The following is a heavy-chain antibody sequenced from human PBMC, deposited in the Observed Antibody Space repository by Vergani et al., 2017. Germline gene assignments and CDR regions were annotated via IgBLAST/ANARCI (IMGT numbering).Heavy chain of an antibody. CDR3: ARDRVYGGARGYYYGMDV. Sequence: QVQLVESGGGVVQPGRSLRLSCAASGFTFSSYGMHWVRQAPGKGLEWVAVIWYDGSNKYYADSVKGRFTISRDNSKNTLYLQMNRLRDEDTAVYYCARDRVYGGARGYYYGMDVWGQGTTVTVSS. D-gene: IGHD4-23*01. J-gene: IGHJ6*02. V-gene: IGHV3-33*01. CDR1: GFTFSSYG. CDR2: IWYDGSNK.